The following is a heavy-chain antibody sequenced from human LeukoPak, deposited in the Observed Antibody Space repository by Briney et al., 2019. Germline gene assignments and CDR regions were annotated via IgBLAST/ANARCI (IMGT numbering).Heavy chain of an antibody. CDR1: GGSISSYY. V-gene: IGHV4-59*01. CDR3: ARGETTVTDIDY. Sequence: SETLSLTCTVSGGSISSYYWSWIRQPPGKGLEWIGYIYYRGSTNYNPSLKSRVTISVDTSKNQFSLKLSSVTAADTAVYYCARGETTVTDIDYWGQGTLGTVSS. CDR2: IYYRGST. J-gene: IGHJ4*02. D-gene: IGHD4-17*01.